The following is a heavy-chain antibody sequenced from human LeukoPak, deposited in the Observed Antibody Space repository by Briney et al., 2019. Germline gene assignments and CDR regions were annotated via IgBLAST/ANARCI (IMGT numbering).Heavy chain of an antibody. D-gene: IGHD2-2*01. CDR1: GYTFTGYY. CDR2: INPNSGGT. V-gene: IGHV1-2*02. J-gene: IGHJ4*02. CDR3: ARDDCSSTSCYGDFDY. Sequence: ASVKVSCKASGYTFTGYYIHWVRQAPGQGLEWMGWINPNSGGTNYAQHFQGRVTMTRDTSISTAYMELSRLRSDDTAVYYCARDDCSSTSCYGDFDYWGQGTLVTVSS.